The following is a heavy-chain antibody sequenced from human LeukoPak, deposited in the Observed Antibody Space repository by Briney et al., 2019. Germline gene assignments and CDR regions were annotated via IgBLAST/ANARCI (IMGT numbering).Heavy chain of an antibody. D-gene: IGHD3-22*01. V-gene: IGHV3-23*01. CDR2: ISGSGRRT. Sequence: PGGSLRLSCAASGFTFSSFAMTWVRQAPGKGLEWVSAISGSGRRTFYADSVKGRFTSSRDNSKNTLYLQMNSLTAEDTAVYYCAKPYDSSGYYPGWFQHWGQGTLVTVSS. CDR3: AKPYDSSGYYPGWFQH. CDR1: GFTFSSFA. J-gene: IGHJ1*01.